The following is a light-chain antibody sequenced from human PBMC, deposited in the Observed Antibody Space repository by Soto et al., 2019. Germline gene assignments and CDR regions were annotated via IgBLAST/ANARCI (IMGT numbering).Light chain of an antibody. J-gene: IGLJ1*01. CDR1: SSDVGGYNY. CDR2: EVS. Sequence: QSALTQPPSASGSPGQSVTISCTGTSSDVGGYNYVSWYQQHPGKAPKLMIYEVSKRPSGVPDRFSGSKSGNTASLTVSGLQAEDEADYYCCSFAGNYTFVFGTGTKLTVL. CDR3: CSFAGNYTFV. V-gene: IGLV2-8*01.